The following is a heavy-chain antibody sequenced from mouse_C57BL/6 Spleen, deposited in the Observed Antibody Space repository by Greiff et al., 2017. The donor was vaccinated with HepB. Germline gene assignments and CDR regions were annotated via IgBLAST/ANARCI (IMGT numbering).Heavy chain of an antibody. V-gene: IGHV5-4*01. CDR3: ARDFGPITTAPFGY. CDR1: GFTFSSYA. D-gene: IGHD1-2*01. Sequence: EVKLVESGGGLVKPGGSLKLSCAASGFTFSSYAMSWVRQTPEKRLEWVATISDGGSYTYYPDNVKGRFTISRDNAKNNLYLQMSHLKSEDTAMYYCARDFGPITTAPFGYWGQGTLVTVSA. J-gene: IGHJ3*01. CDR2: ISDGGSYT.